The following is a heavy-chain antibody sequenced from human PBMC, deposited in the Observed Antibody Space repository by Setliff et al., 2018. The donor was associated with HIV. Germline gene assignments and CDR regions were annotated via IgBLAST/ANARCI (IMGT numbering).Heavy chain of an antibody. CDR3: ARHHSSAPLRRWDNYYYMDV. V-gene: IGHV4-39*01. D-gene: IGHD6-19*01. CDR1: GGSISSSSYY. J-gene: IGHJ6*03. CDR2: IYYSGST. Sequence: PSETLSLTCTVSGGSISSSSYYWGWVRQPPGKGLEWIGSIYYSGSTYYNPSLRSRVTISVDTSKNQFSLKLTSVTAADTAVYYCARHHSSAPLRRWDNYYYMDVLGKGTTVTVSS.